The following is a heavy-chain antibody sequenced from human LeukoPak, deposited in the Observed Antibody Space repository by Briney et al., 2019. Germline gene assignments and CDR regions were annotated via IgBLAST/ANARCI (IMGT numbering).Heavy chain of an antibody. CDR1: GGSINTYF. V-gene: IGHV4-59*12. CDR3: ARGVTGGWYGDFQH. D-gene: IGHD6-19*01. J-gene: IGHJ1*01. CDR2: IYYSGST. Sequence: SETLSLTCTVSGGSINTYFWSWIRQPPGKELEWIGYIYYSGSTNYNPSLKSRVTISVDTSKNQFSLKLSSVTAADTAVYYCARGVTGGWYGDFQHWGQGTLVTVPS.